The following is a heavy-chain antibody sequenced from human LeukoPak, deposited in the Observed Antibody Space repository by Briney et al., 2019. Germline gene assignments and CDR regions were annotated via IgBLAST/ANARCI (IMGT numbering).Heavy chain of an antibody. CDR1: GYTFTSYY. V-gene: IGHV1-46*01. D-gene: IGHD2-2*01. CDR3: ARAASYCSSTSCQYDAFDI. J-gene: IGHJ3*02. CDR2: INPSGGST. Sequence: GASVKVSCKASGYTFTSYYMHWVRQAPGQGLEWMGIINPSGGSTSYAQKFQGRVTMTRDMSTSTVYMELSSLRSEDTAVYYCARAASYCSSTSCQYDAFDIWGQGTMVTVSS.